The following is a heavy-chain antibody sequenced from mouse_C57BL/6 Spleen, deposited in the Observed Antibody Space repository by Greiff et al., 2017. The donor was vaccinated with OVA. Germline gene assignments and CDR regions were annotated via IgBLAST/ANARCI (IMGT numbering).Heavy chain of an antibody. V-gene: IGHV6-3*01. D-gene: IGHD2-12*01. CDR2: IRLKSDNYAT. Sequence: EVKLMESGGGLVQPGGSMKLSCVASGFTFSNYWMNWVRQSPEKGLEWVAQIRLKSDNYATHYAESVKGRFTISRDDSKSSVYLQMNNLRAEDTGIYYCTYYSHYFDYWGQGTTLTVSS. J-gene: IGHJ2*01. CDR3: TYYSHYFDY. CDR1: GFTFSNYW.